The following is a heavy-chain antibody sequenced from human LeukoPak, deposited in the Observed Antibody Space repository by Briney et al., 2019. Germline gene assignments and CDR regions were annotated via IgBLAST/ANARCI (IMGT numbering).Heavy chain of an antibody. CDR3: ARDHYDHYGDYVFDY. Sequence: SVKVSCKASGGTFSSYAISWVRQAPGQGLEWMGRIIPILGIANYAQKFQGRVTITADKSTSTAYMELSSLRSEDTAVYYCARDHYDHYGDYVFDYWGQGTLVTVSS. D-gene: IGHD4-17*01. CDR1: GGTFSSYA. CDR2: IIPILGIA. J-gene: IGHJ4*02. V-gene: IGHV1-69*04.